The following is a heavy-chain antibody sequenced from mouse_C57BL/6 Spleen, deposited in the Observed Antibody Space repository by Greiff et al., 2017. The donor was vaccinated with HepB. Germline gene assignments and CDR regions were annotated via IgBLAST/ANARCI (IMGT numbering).Heavy chain of an antibody. D-gene: IGHD2-4*01. Sequence: QVQLQQSGAELVKPGASVKMSCKASGYTFTSYWITWVKQRPGQGLEWIGDIYPGSGSTNYNEKFKSKATLTVDTSSSTAYMQLSSLTSEDSAVYYCAREEDYEAMDYWGQGTSVTVSS. CDR3: AREEDYEAMDY. CDR2: IYPGSGST. V-gene: IGHV1-55*01. CDR1: GYTFTSYW. J-gene: IGHJ4*01.